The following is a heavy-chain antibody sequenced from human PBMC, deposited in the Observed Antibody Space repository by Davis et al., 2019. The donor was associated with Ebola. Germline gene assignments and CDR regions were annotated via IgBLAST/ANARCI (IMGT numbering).Heavy chain of an antibody. D-gene: IGHD2-21*02. J-gene: IGHJ2*01. CDR1: GFSFSSYW. CDR3: VRDPALVVTGGGWFFGL. CDR2: IKTDGSMT. V-gene: IGHV3-74*01. Sequence: GESLKISCAASGFSFSSYWMHWVRQGPGKGLVWVSRIKTDGSMTGYGDSVQGRFTISRDNAKNTLYLQMNDLRAEDTAVYYCVRDPALVVTGGGWFFGLWGRGTLVTVSS.